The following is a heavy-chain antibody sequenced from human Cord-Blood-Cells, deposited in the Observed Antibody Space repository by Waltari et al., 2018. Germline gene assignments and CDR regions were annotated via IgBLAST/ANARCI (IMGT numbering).Heavy chain of an antibody. J-gene: IGHJ4*02. CDR2: FDPEDGET. Sequence: QVQLVQSGAEVKKPGASVKVSCKVSGYTLTELSMHWVRQAPGKGLEWMGGFDPEDGETIYAAKFQGRVTMPEDTSTDTAYMELSSLRSEDTAVYYCATISIAAAGRGFDYWGQGTLVTVSS. CDR1: GYTLTELS. CDR3: ATISIAAAGRGFDY. D-gene: IGHD6-13*01. V-gene: IGHV1-24*01.